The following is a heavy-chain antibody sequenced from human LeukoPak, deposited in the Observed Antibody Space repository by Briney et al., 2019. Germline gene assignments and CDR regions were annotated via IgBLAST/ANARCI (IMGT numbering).Heavy chain of an antibody. CDR2: ISFDGSRE. Sequence: GGSLRLSCAASGSALSSYAIHWVRQAPGKGLEWVAAISFDGSREYYADSVKGRITISRDNSKNTLNLQMNSLRAEDTAVYYCARDIWEVAAGARLDYWGQGTLVTVSS. CDR3: ARDIWEVAAGARLDY. J-gene: IGHJ4*02. V-gene: IGHV3-33*05. CDR1: GSALSSYA. D-gene: IGHD2-15*01.